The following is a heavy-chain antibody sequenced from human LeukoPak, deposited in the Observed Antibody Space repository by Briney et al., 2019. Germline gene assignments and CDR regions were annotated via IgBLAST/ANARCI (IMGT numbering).Heavy chain of an antibody. CDR1: GFTFSIHG. V-gene: IGHV3-48*02. D-gene: IGHD3-10*01. J-gene: IGHJ6*02. Sequence: GGSLRLSCAASGFTFSIHGMNWVRQTPGKGLEWVSYIINSGGTIYYADSVQGRFTISRDNAKNSLYLQMNSLRDEDTAVYYCARVGRGLYSMDVWGQGATVTVSS. CDR2: IINSGGTI. CDR3: ARVGRGLYSMDV.